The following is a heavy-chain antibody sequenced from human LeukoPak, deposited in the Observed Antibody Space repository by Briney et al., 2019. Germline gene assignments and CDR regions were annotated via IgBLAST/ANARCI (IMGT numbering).Heavy chain of an antibody. CDR1: RFTFSSNA. D-gene: IGHD6-19*01. CDR3: AKASSGWDFDY. CDR2: ISGSGGST. J-gene: IGHJ4*02. Sequence: PGGPLRFSCVAPRFTFSSNAMSGAPQPPGRGREWVSAISGSGGSTYYADSVKGRFTISRDNSKNTLYLQMNSLRAEDTAVYYCAKASSGWDFDYWGQGTLVTVSS. V-gene: IGHV3-23*01.